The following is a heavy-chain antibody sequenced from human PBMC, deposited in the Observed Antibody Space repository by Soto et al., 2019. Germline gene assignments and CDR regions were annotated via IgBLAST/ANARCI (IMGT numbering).Heavy chain of an antibody. V-gene: IGHV3-23*01. CDR3: AKVGETTRDAFHI. D-gene: IGHD3-16*01. Sequence: VQLLESGGGLVQPGGSLRLSCAASGFKFRNYAMTWVRQAPGRGLEWVSVIMGSGDRTFSADSVKGRFTISRDNSNDTLFLQMNSLRADDTAVYYCAKVGETTRDAFHIWGQGTRVTVSS. CDR1: GFKFRNYA. J-gene: IGHJ3*02. CDR2: IMGSGDRT.